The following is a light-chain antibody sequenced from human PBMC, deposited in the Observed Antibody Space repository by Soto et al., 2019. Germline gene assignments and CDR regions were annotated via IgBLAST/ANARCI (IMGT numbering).Light chain of an antibody. CDR2: GAS. V-gene: IGKV1-39*01. J-gene: IGKJ2*01. CDR1: QTISSW. CDR3: QQSFGTSRT. Sequence: DIQMTQSPSTLSGSVGDRVTITCRASQTISSWLAWYQQKPGKAPKLLIFGASSLQTGVPSRFSGRGSGTDFTLSISRLHPEDFATYYCQQSFGTSRTFGQGTRLEV.